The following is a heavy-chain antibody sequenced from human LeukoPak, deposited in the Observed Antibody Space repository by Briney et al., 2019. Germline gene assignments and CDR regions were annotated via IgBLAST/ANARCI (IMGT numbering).Heavy chain of an antibody. Sequence: PGGSLRLSCAASGFSFSSYWMPWVRQAPGKGLLWVSRINTDGSSTSYADSVKGRFTISRDNAKNTLYLQMNSLRAEDTAVYYCARDNLVVTDYWGQGTLVTVSS. D-gene: IGHD2-21*02. V-gene: IGHV3-74*01. CDR2: INTDGSST. CDR3: ARDNLVVTDY. CDR1: GFSFSSYW. J-gene: IGHJ4*02.